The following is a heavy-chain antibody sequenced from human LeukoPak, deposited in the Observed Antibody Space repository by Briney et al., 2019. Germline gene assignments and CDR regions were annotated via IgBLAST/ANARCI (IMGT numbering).Heavy chain of an antibody. CDR3: ARSQDYGDSNWYFDL. Sequence: PSETLSLTCAVSGYSISSSNWWGWIRQPPGKGLEWIGSIYYSGSIYYNPSLKSRVTMSVDTSKNQFSLKLSSVTAVDTAVYYCARSQDYGDSNWYFDLWGRGTLVTVSS. D-gene: IGHD4-17*01. CDR2: IYYSGSI. V-gene: IGHV4-28*05. CDR1: GYSISSSNW. J-gene: IGHJ2*01.